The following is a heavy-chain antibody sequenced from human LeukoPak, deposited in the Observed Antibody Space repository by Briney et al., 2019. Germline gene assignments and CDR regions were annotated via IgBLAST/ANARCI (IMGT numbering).Heavy chain of an antibody. CDR3: ARDFTPPHCTSTSCTRGGWFDP. D-gene: IGHD2-2*01. Sequence: ASVTVSCTASGYTFNSYGITWVRQAPGQGLEWMGWINPFNANTAYAQNLQGRVTMTTDTSTNTAYMDLRSLGSDDTAVYYCARDFTPPHCTSTSCTRGGWFDPWGQGTLVTVSS. CDR2: INPFNANT. CDR1: GYTFNSYG. J-gene: IGHJ5*02. V-gene: IGHV1-18*01.